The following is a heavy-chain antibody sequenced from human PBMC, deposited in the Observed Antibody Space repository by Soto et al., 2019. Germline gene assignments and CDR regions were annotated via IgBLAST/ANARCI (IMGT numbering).Heavy chain of an antibody. V-gene: IGHV1-8*01. J-gene: IGHJ5*02. Sequence: QVQLVQSGAEVKKPGASVKVSCKASAYTFTSYDINWMRQATGQGLEWMGWMNPNSGNTGYAQKFQGRVTMPRQPSINTAYMALSSLTSEDTAGYYCAGANYGSGRRWFDPWGQGTLVIVSS. CDR1: AYTFTSYD. D-gene: IGHD3-10*01. CDR3: AGANYGSGRRWFDP. CDR2: MNPNSGNT.